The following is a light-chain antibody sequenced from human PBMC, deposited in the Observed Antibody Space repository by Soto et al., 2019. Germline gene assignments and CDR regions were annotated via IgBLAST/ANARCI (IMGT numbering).Light chain of an antibody. CDR2: SNN. CDR3: AAWDDSLNGVV. Sequence: QSVLTQPPSASGTPGQRVTISCSGSSSNIGSNTVNWYQHLPGTAPRLLIYSNNQRPSGVPDRISGSTSGTSASLAISGLQSEDEAAYYCAAWDDSLNGVVFGGGTKVTVL. V-gene: IGLV1-44*01. CDR1: SSNIGSNT. J-gene: IGLJ2*01.